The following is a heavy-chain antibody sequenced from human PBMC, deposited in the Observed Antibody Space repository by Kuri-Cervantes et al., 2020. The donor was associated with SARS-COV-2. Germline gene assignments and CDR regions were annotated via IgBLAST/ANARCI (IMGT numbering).Heavy chain of an antibody. J-gene: IGHJ4*02. Sequence: GESLKISCAASGFTFSNAWMSWVRQAPGKGLEWVGRIKSKTDGGTTDYAAPVKGRFTISRDDSKNTLYLQMNSLKTEDTAVYYCTTERLGYCSSTSCRGGVFAYWGQGTLVTVSS. CDR1: GFTFSNAW. V-gene: IGHV3-15*01. D-gene: IGHD2-2*01. CDR3: TTERLGYCSSTSCRGGVFAY. CDR2: IKSKTDGGTT.